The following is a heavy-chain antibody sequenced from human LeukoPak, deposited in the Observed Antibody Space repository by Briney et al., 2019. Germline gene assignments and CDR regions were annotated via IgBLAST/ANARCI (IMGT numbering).Heavy chain of an antibody. Sequence: GGSLRLSCTASGFTFGDYAMNWVRQAPGKGLECVADIKQDGSEKYYVDSVKGRFTISRDNAKNSLYLQMNSLRVEDTAVYYCARGKSGSYGTKGYWGQGTLVTVSS. CDR2: IKQDGSEK. D-gene: IGHD1-26*01. J-gene: IGHJ4*02. V-gene: IGHV3-7*01. CDR3: ARGKSGSYGTKGY. CDR1: GFTFGDYA.